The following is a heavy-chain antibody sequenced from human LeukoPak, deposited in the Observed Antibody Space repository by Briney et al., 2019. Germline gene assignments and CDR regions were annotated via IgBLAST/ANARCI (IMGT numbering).Heavy chain of an antibody. CDR1: GYSFTNYW. CDR2: IYPGDSDT. J-gene: IGHJ4*02. V-gene: IGHV5-51*01. CDR3: ARNWNSPDY. Sequence: RGESLKISCKGSGYSFTNYWIGWVRQMPGKGLEWMGIIYPGDSDTRYNPSFQGQVTISADKSISTTYLQWTSLKASDTAMYYCARNWNSPDYWGQGTLVTVSS. D-gene: IGHD1-7*01.